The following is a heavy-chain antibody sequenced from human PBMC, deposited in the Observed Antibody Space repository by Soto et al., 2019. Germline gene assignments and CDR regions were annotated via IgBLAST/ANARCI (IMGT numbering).Heavy chain of an antibody. CDR1: GYSVSSNTAS. CDR2: TYFRSKWYN. J-gene: IGHJ5*02. V-gene: IGHV6-1*01. D-gene: IGHD5-12*01. CDR3: AKGDNLGPKTGYAFDP. Sequence: QTLSLTCAISGYSVSSNTASWNLIRESPSRGLEWLGRTYFRSKWYNDYAVSVKSRIIINPDTSNNQFSLQLNSVTPEDTAVYFCAKGDNLGPKTGYAFDPWGQGIMVTVSS.